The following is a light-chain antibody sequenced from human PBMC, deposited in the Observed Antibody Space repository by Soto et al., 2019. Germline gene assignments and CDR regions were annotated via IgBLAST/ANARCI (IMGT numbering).Light chain of an antibody. CDR3: QQHRSYPVS. Sequence: IQMTQYPSTLSASVGDRVIITCRASQSVSSWLAWYQHKPGKAPKLLIYKASRLESGVPSRFSGSGSGTEFPLTVSSRQPDDFATYSCQQHRSYPVSLGQGTRLQIK. CDR1: QSVSSW. V-gene: IGKV1-5*03. CDR2: KAS. J-gene: IGKJ5*01.